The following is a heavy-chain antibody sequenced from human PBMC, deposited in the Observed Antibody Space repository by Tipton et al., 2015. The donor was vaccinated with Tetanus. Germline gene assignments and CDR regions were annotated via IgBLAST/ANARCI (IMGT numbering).Heavy chain of an antibody. J-gene: IGHJ4*02. V-gene: IGHV3-53*01. CDR1: GFSISTCY. Sequence: SLRLSCAASGFSISTCYINWVRQAPGKGLEWVSVIYSGGDTFYADSVKGRFTISRDNSKNTVYLQMNSLRVEDTAVYYCARWGVLGLQHYLDYWGQGTLGTVSS. D-gene: IGHD1-1*01. CDR3: ARWGVLGLQHYLDY. CDR2: IYSGGDT.